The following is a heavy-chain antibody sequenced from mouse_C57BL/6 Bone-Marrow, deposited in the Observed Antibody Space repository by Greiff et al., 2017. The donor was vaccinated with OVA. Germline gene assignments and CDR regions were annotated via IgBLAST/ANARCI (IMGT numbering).Heavy chain of an antibody. CDR3: ARDLWYFDV. Sequence: EVQLVESEGGLVQPGSSMKLSCTASGFTFSDYYMAWVRQVPEKGLEWVANINYDGSSTYYLDSLKSRFIISRDHAKNILYLQMSSLKSEDTATYYCARDLWYFDVWGTGTTVTVSS. CDR1: GFTFSDYY. CDR2: INYDGSST. V-gene: IGHV5-16*01. J-gene: IGHJ1*03.